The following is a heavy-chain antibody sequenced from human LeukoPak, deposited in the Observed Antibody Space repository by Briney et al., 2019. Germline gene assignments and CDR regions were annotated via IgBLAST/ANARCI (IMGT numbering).Heavy chain of an antibody. J-gene: IGHJ4*02. CDR3: TTVHAGMTFPLDY. V-gene: IGHV3-15*01. CDR1: GFTFSNAW. D-gene: IGHD1-1*01. Sequence: GGSLRLSCAASGFTFSNAWMSWVRQAPGKGLEWVGRIKSKTDGGTTDYAAPVKGRFTISRDDSKNTLYLQMNSLKTEDTGVYYCTTVHAGMTFPLDYWGQGTLVTVSS. CDR2: IKSKTDGGTT.